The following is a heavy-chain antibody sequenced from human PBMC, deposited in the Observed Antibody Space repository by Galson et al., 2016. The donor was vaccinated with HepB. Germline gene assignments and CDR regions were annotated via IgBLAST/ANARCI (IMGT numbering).Heavy chain of an antibody. CDR1: GFTFTNYS. V-gene: IGHV3-21*01. CDR3: ARDAGGGSYGQIDF. Sequence: SLRLSCAASGFTFTNYSMNWVRQAPGKGLEWVSSFTTSSPYIYYADSVRGRFTLSRGHTKNSLFLQMNSLRAEDTAVYYCARDAGGGSYGQIDFWGQGTLVTVSS. CDR2: FTTSSPYI. D-gene: IGHD1-26*01. J-gene: IGHJ4*02.